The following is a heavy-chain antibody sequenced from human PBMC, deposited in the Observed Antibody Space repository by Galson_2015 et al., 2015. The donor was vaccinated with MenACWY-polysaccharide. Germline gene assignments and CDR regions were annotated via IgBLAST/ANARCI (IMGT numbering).Heavy chain of an antibody. CDR1: SGYF. CDR3: ARVEKYSGSYYILH. CDR2: IYHSGST. J-gene: IGHJ4*02. V-gene: IGHV4-38-2*02. D-gene: IGHD1-26*01. Sequence: SGYFWGWIRQPPGKGLEWIGSIYHSGSTYYNPSLKSRVTISVDTSKNQFSLKLSSVTAADTAVYYCARVEKYSGSYYILHWGQGTLVTVSS.